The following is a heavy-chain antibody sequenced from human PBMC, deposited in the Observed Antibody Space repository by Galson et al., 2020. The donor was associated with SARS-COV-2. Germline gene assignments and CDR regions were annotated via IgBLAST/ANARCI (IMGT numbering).Heavy chain of an antibody. CDR1: GYTFTNYD. J-gene: IGHJ4*02. CDR2: MNPNSGNT. Sequence: ASVKVSCKTSGYTFTNYDINWVRQATGQGLEWMGWMNPNSGNTGYAQNFQGRLTMTRSTSISTAYMELSSLRSEDTGIYYCTRVYGDIDYWGQGTLVTVST. D-gene: IGHD4-17*01. V-gene: IGHV1-8*01. CDR3: TRVYGDIDY.